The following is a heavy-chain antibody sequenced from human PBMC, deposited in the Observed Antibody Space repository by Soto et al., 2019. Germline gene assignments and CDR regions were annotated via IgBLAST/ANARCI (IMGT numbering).Heavy chain of an antibody. J-gene: IGHJ4*02. Sequence: QVQLVESGGGVVQPGRSLRLSCAASGFTFSSYVIHWVRQAPGKGLEWVAVISYDGSNKYYADSVKGRFTISRDNSKNTLYLQMNSLRAEDTAVYYCARGTLYGLGYSSGWPNFDYLGQGTLVTVSS. D-gene: IGHD6-19*01. CDR1: GFTFSSYV. V-gene: IGHV3-30-3*01. CDR2: ISYDGSNK. CDR3: ARGTLYGLGYSSGWPNFDY.